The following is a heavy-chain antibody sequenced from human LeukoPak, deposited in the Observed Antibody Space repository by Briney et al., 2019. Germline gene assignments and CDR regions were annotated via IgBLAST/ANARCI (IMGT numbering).Heavy chain of an antibody. J-gene: IGHJ3*01. D-gene: IGHD6-13*01. CDR3: AKARIAAAGTGAFDV. V-gene: IGHV3-23*01. Sequence: PGGSLRLSCAASGFTFSSYGMTWVRLAPGKGLEWVSAFSATDGSAQYAESVKGRFTISRDNSKNSLYLQMSSLRDEDTAVYYCAKARIAAAGTGAFDVWGQGTMVTVSS. CDR2: FSATDGSA. CDR1: GFTFSSYG.